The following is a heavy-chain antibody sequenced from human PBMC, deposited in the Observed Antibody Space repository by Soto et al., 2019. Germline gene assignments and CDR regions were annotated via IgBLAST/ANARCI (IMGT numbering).Heavy chain of an antibody. CDR2: VSGGSGVT. Sequence: EVQPLESGGGWVQPGGSLRLSCAVSGFSFSTYGVTWVRQAPGKGLEWVCGVSGGSGVTHYADSVNGRFNITGDDSKNTVYLQMHSLRVEDTGVYYCATWNGYVDFWGQGTLVTVSS. CDR1: GFSFSTYG. D-gene: IGHD1-1*01. CDR3: ATWNGYVDF. V-gene: IGHV3-23*01. J-gene: IGHJ4*02.